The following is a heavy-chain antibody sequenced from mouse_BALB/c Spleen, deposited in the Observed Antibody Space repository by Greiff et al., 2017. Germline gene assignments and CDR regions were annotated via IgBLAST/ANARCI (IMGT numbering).Heavy chain of an antibody. CDR2: ISSGGST. CDR1: GFTFSSYG. J-gene: IGHJ4*01. V-gene: IGHV5-6-5*01. CDR3: ARDYGNYGYYAMDY. D-gene: IGHD2-1*01. Sequence: EVQVVESGGDLVKPGGSLKLSCAASGFTFSSYGMSWVRQTPDKRLEWVATISSGGSTYYPDSVKGRFTISRDNARNILYLQMSSLRSEDTAMYYCARDYGNYGYYAMDYWGQGTSVTVSS.